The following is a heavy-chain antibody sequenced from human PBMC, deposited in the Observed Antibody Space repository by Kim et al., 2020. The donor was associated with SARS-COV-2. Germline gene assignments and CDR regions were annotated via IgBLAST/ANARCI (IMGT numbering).Heavy chain of an antibody. D-gene: IGHD3-10*01. V-gene: IGHV4-34*01. J-gene: IGHJ4*02. CDR2: INHSGRA. Sequence: SETLSLTCAVYGGSFSNYFWSWIRQPPGRGLEWIGEINHSGRANYKSSLKSRVTISVDTAKNQFSLKLTSVTAADTAVYYCARVGYGSGVFWGQGTLVTV. CDR1: GGSFSNYF. CDR3: ARVGYGSGVF.